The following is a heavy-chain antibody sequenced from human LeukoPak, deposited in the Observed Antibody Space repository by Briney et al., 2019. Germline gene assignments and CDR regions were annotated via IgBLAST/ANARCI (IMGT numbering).Heavy chain of an antibody. CDR2: ISYDGSNK. D-gene: IGHD5-24*01. CDR1: GFTFSSYA. V-gene: IGHV3-30-3*01. CDR3: ARDKVEMNFDY. J-gene: IGHJ4*02. Sequence: GGSLRLSCAASGFTFSSYAMHWVRQAPGKGLEWVAVISYDGSNKYYADSVKGRFTISRDNSKNTLYLQMNSLRAEDTAVYYCARDKVEMNFDYWGQGTLVTVSS.